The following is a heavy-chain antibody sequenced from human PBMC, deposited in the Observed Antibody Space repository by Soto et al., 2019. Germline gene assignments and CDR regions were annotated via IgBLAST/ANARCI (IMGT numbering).Heavy chain of an antibody. CDR3: ARVTAVAGTFDY. V-gene: IGHV4-31*03. Sequence: SETLSLTCTVSGGSISSGGYYWSWIRQHPGKGLEWIGYIYYSGSTYYNPSLKSRVTISVDTSKNQFSLKLSSVTAADTAVYYCARVTAVAGTFDYWGQGTLVT. J-gene: IGHJ4*02. CDR1: GGSISSGGYY. CDR2: IYYSGST. D-gene: IGHD6-19*01.